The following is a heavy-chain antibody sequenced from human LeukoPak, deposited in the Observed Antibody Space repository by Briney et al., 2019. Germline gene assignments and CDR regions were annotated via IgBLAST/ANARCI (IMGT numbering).Heavy chain of an antibody. CDR2: ISSSSSTI. V-gene: IGHV3-48*01. CDR1: GFTFSSYS. J-gene: IGHJ4*02. CDR3: ARVTYYYGSGSYYFDY. D-gene: IGHD3-10*01. Sequence: GGSLRLSCAASGFTFSSYSMNWVRQAPGKGLEWVSYISSSSSTIYYADSVKGRFTISRDNAKNSLYLQMNSLRAEDTAVYYCARVTYYYGSGSYYFDYWGQGTLVTVSS.